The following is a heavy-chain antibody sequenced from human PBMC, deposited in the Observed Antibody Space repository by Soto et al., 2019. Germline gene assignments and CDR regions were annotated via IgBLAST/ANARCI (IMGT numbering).Heavy chain of an antibody. Sequence: QVQLVESGGGVVQPGRSLRLSCAASGFTFSSYVMHWVRQAPGKGLEWVAIISYDGTNKYYADSVKGRFTISRDNSKNTLYLQMNSLRPEDTAVYYCARDRHLAERDAFDIWGQGTMVTVSS. CDR3: ARDRHLAERDAFDI. V-gene: IGHV3-30-3*01. CDR1: GFTFSSYV. D-gene: IGHD1-1*01. J-gene: IGHJ3*02. CDR2: ISYDGTNK.